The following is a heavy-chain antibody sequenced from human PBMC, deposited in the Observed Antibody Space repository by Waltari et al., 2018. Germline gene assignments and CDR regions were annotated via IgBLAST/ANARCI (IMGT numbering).Heavy chain of an antibody. CDR3: ARERSSMDV. CDR2: INHSGST. CDR1: GGSFSGSY. V-gene: IGHV4-34*01. J-gene: IGHJ6*03. Sequence: QVQLQQWGAGLLKPSETLSLTCAVYGGSFSGSYWSWIRQPPGKGLEWIREINHSGSTNYNPSLKSRVTISVDTSKNQFSLKLGSVTAADTAVYYCARERSSMDVWGKGTTVTVSS.